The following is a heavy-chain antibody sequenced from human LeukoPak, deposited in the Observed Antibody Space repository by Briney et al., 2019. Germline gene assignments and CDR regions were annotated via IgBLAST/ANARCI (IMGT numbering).Heavy chain of an antibody. CDR3: ARHAIDSSGYYLHYFDY. J-gene: IGHJ4*02. D-gene: IGHD3-22*01. CDR1: GGSFSTNSNY. Sequence: NPSETLSLTCTVSGGSFSTNSNYWGWIRQPPGKGLEWIGRLYYSGSTYYNPSLKGRVTISVYTSKNQFSLKLSSATAAETAVYYCARHAIDSSGYYLHYFDYWGQGTLVTVSS. V-gene: IGHV4-39*01. CDR2: LYYSGST.